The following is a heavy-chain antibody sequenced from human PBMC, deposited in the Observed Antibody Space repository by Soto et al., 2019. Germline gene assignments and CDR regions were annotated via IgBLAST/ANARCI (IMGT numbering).Heavy chain of an antibody. CDR1: GFAFSDYP. D-gene: IGHD6-19*01. CDR3: AKLEWLEFGGDY. V-gene: IGHV3-23*01. J-gene: IGHJ4*02. CDR2: ISASGEKP. Sequence: EVHLLESGGGVVQPGKSLKISCATSGFAFSDYPMTWVRQPPGQGLEWVSGISASGEKPYYADSVKGRFTISRDNSKNTLSLKMISLRVEDTGIYYCAKLEWLEFGGDYWGQGTLVTVSS.